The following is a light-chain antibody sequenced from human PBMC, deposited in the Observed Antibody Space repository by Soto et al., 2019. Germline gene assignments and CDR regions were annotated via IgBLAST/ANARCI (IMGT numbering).Light chain of an antibody. Sequence: DIVMTQSPDSLAVSLGERATINCKSSQRVFFNSNNKNYLAWYQQNPGQPPKLLIYLASTRESGVPDRVSGRGSGTDFTITISSLQAEDVAVYYCQQYYNITPTFGQRTKVEI. CDR3: QQYYNITPT. CDR1: QRVFFNSNNKNY. J-gene: IGKJ1*01. CDR2: LAS. V-gene: IGKV4-1*01.